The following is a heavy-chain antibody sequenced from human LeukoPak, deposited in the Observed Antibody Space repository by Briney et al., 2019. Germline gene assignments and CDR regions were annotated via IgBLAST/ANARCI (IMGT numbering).Heavy chain of an antibody. V-gene: IGHV3-74*01. J-gene: IGHJ6*03. CDR1: GFTFSSYW. CDR2: INSDGSST. CDR3: ARRYVTMVRGVIPIHQDYYYYYMDV. D-gene: IGHD3-10*01. Sequence: HPGGSLRLSCAASGFTFSSYWMHWVRQAPGKGLVWVSRINSDGSSTSYADSVKGRFTISRDNAKNTLYLQMNSLRAEDTAVYYCARRYVTMVRGVIPIHQDYYYYYMDVWGKGTTVTISS.